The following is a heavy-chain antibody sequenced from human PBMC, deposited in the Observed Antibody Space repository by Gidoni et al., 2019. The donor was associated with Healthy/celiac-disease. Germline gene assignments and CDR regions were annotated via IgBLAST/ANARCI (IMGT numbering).Heavy chain of an antibody. CDR2: ISGDGVRT. CDR1: GVPFTAEA. Sequence: EVQLLESGGGLVERGGSLRPSCVACGVPFTAEAVGWVRQAPGKGLEGVSQISGDGVRTYYADSVKGRFTISRDNSKNTLYLQMNSLTAEDTAVYYCAKGRLDAGADAFDFWGQGTMVTVSS. D-gene: IGHD1-1*01. V-gene: IGHV3-23*01. CDR3: AKGRLDAGADAFDF. J-gene: IGHJ3*01.